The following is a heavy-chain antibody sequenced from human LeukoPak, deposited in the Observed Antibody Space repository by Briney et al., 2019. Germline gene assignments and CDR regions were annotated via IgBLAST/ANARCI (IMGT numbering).Heavy chain of an antibody. CDR1: GFTFSSYG. CDR2: ISGSGGST. CDR3: AKDGGLSSIAARGPDY. V-gene: IGHV3-23*01. Sequence: PGGSLRLSCAASGFTFSSYGMSWVRQAPGKGLEWVSAISGSGGSTYYADSVKGRFTISRDNSKNTLYLQMNSLRAEDTAVYYCAKDGGLSSIAARGPDYWGQGTLVTVSS. J-gene: IGHJ4*02. D-gene: IGHD6-6*01.